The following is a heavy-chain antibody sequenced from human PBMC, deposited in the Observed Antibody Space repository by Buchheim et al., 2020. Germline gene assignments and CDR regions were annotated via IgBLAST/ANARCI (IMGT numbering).Heavy chain of an antibody. J-gene: IGHJ4*02. V-gene: IGHV1-18*03. CDR1: GYNFTTYG. Sequence: QVQLVQSGAEVKMPGASVTVSCKSSGYNFTTYGITWVRQAPGQGLEWLGWVSAYNGRTDYAQMVQGSVTMTTDTSKSTAYMELRSLRSDDMAVYYCARGSVTVDYWGQGTL. CDR2: VSAYNGRT. CDR3: ARGSVTVDY. D-gene: IGHD4-11*01.